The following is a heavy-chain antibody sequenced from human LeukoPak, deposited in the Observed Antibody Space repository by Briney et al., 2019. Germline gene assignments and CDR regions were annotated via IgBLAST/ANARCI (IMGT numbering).Heavy chain of an antibody. CDR1: GYTFTSYY. CDR2: INPSGGST. D-gene: IGHD2-15*01. Sequence: ASVKVSCKASGYTFTSYYMHWVRQAPGQGLEWMGIINPSGGSTSCAQKFQGRVTMTRDTSTSTVYMELSSLRSEDTAVYYCARVHCSGGSCYPYNWFDPWGQGTLVTVSS. V-gene: IGHV1-46*01. CDR3: ARVHCSGGSCYPYNWFDP. J-gene: IGHJ5*02.